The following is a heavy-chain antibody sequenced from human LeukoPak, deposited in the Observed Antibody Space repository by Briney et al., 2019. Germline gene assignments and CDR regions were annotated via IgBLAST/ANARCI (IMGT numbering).Heavy chain of an antibody. CDR1: GYTFTGYY. J-gene: IGHJ6*03. CDR3: ASPYYDFWSGYYRPTRDYYYMDV. Sequence: GASVKVSCKASGYTFTGYYMHWVRQAPGQGLEWMGWINPNSGGTNYAQKFQGRVTMTRDTSISTAYMELSRLRSDDTAVYYCASPYYDFWSGYYRPTRDYYYMDVWGKGTTVTVS. CDR2: INPNSGGT. V-gene: IGHV1-2*02. D-gene: IGHD3-3*01.